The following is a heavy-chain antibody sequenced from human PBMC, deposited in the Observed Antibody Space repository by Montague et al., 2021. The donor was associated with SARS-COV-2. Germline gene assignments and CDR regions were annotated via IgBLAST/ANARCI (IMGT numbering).Heavy chain of an antibody. D-gene: IGHD5-24*01. V-gene: IGHV6-1*01. CDR3: ARGDGLGPDTEYAFDF. J-gene: IGHJ3*01. CDR2: TYYRSRWFN. Sequence: CAISGDSVSGNTVSWNWIRQSPSRGLEWLGRTYYRSRWFNHYEXXXKXXKSIKADTSKNQFSLQLDSVTPEDTAVYYCARGDGLGPDTEYAFDFWGQGTLVTVSS. CDR1: GDSVSGNTVS.